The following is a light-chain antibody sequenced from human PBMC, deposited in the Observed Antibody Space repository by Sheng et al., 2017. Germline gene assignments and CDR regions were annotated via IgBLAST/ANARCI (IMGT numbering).Light chain of an antibody. J-gene: IGKJ3*01. CDR2: AAA. V-gene: IGKV1-39*01. CDR3: QQSSSIPFT. Sequence: DIQMTQSPSTLSASVGDRVTITCRASQSVSTYLNWYQKKPGEAPKLLIHAAASLQSGVPSRFSVSGSGTDFTLTISSLQPEDFATYYCQQSSSIPFTFGPGTNVDIK. CDR1: QSVSTY.